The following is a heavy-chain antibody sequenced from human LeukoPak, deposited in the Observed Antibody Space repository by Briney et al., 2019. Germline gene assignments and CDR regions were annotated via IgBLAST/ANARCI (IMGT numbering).Heavy chain of an antibody. D-gene: IGHD3-22*01. J-gene: IGHJ1*01. CDR1: GFNFDEYA. CDR3: AKARGTYYYDSSGYYYAEYFQH. Sequence: PGRSLRLSCAASGFNFDEYAMHWVRQVPGKGLEWVLGITWNNNIRGYADSVKGRFTISRDNAKNSLYLQMNSLRPEDTALYYCAKARGTYYYDSSGYYYAEYFQHWGQGTLVTVSS. CDR2: ITWNNNIR. V-gene: IGHV3-9*01.